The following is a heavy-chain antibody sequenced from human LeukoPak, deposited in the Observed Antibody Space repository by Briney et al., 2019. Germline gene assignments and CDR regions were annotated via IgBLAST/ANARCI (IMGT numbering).Heavy chain of an antibody. D-gene: IGHD1-26*01. J-gene: IGHJ4*02. V-gene: IGHV1-18*01. Sequence: ASMKVSCKPSGYTFTSYGISWVRQAPGQGLEWMGWISAYNGNTNYAQKLQGRVTMTTDTSTSTAYMELRGLRSDDTAVYYCARVVGGSYYSANCFDYWGQGTLVTVSS. CDR2: ISAYNGNT. CDR3: ARVVGGSYYSANCFDY. CDR1: GYTFTSYG.